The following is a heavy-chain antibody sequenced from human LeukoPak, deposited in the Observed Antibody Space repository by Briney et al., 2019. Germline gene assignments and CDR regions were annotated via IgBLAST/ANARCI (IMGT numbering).Heavy chain of an antibody. V-gene: IGHV1-18*01. CDR1: GYTLTNHG. CDR3: AREADCSRTSCLDY. CDR2: ISAHNGKT. J-gene: IGHJ4*02. Sequence: ASVKVSCKTSGYTLTNHGMSWVRQAPGQGLERMGCISAHNGKTNYAQKFQGRVTLRTDPSTSTAYMELRSLRSDDTAVYYCAREADCSRTSCLDYWGQGTLVTVSS. D-gene: IGHD2-2*01.